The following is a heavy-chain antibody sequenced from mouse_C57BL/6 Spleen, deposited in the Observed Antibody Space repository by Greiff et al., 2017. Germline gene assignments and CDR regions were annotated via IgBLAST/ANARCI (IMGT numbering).Heavy chain of an antibody. Sequence: EVMLVESGGGLVQPKGSLKLSCAASGFSFNTYAMNWVRQAPGKGLEWVARIRSKSNNYATYYADSVKDRFTISRDDSESMLYLQMNNLKTEDTAMYYCVREDPRPYAMDYWGQGTSVTVSS. V-gene: IGHV10-1*01. CDR1: GFSFNTYA. CDR3: VREDPRPYAMDY. J-gene: IGHJ4*01. CDR2: IRSKSNNYAT.